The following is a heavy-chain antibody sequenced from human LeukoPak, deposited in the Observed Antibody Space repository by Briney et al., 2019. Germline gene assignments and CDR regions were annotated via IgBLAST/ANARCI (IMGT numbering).Heavy chain of an antibody. V-gene: IGHV3-7*01. CDR3: AREAY. CDR2: VKEDGSQK. Sequence: PWGSLRLTCAASGFTISRYWLSWVRQPPGKGLEWMASVKEDGSQKNYMDSVKGRFTISRDNAKKSLVLEMNSLRVEDTAVYYCAREAYWGPGILVTVSS. CDR1: GFTISRYW. J-gene: IGHJ4*02.